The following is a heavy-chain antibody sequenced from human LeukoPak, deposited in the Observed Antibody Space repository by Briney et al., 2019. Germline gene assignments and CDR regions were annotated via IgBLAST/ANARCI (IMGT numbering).Heavy chain of an antibody. V-gene: IGHV4-39*07. J-gene: IGHJ4*02. Sequence: SETLSLTCTVSGGSISTSSYYWGWVRQPPGKGLEWIGNIFYSGSTYYSPSLKSRVTISLDTSRNQFSLKLNSVTAADTAVYYCARDSSLVVIAVSQGDFDYWGQGTLVTVSS. CDR3: ARDSSLVVIAVSQGDFDY. CDR2: IFYSGST. CDR1: GGSISTSSYY. D-gene: IGHD2-21*01.